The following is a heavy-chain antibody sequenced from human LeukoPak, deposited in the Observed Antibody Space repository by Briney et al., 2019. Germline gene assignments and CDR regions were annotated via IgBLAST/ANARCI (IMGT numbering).Heavy chain of an antibody. J-gene: IGHJ4*02. D-gene: IGHD3-16*01. CDR1: GYTFTSYG. CDR3: ARGRYPGGHFDY. CDR2: ISAYNGNT. Sequence: ASVKVSCKASGYTFTSYGISWVRQAPGQGLEWMGRISAYNGNTNYAQKFQGRVTITADESTSTAYMELSSLRSEDTAVYYCARGRYPGGHFDYWGQGTLVTVSS. V-gene: IGHV1-18*01.